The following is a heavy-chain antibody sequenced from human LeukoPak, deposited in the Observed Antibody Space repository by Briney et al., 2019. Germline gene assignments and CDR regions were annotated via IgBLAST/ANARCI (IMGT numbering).Heavy chain of an antibody. CDR2: TYYSGST. V-gene: IGHV4-31*03. D-gene: IGHD7-27*01. CDR3: ARGSGVDTFDI. Sequence: NPSQTLSLTCTVSGGSISSGGYYWSWIRQHPGKGLEWIGYTYYSGSTYYNPSLKSRVTISVDTSKNQFSLKLNSVTAADTAVYYCARGSGVDTFDIWGQGTMVTVSS. CDR1: GGSISSGGYY. J-gene: IGHJ3*02.